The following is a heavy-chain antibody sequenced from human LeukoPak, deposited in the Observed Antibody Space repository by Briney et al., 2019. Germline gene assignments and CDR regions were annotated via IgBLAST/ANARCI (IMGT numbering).Heavy chain of an antibody. V-gene: IGHV3-66*01. CDR1: GFTVSSDY. CDR2: IYSGGST. D-gene: IGHD2-2*01. CDR3: ARGVPAAIYYFDY. Sequence: GGSLRLSCAASGFTVSSDYMSWVRQAPGKGLEWVSVIYSGGSTYYADSVKRRFTISRDNSKNTLYLQMNSLRAEDTAVYYCARGVPAAIYYFDYWGQGTLVTVSS. J-gene: IGHJ4*02.